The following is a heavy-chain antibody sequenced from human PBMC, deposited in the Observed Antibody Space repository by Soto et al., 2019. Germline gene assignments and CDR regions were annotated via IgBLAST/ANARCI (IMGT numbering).Heavy chain of an antibody. CDR1: GYTFTRYG. Sequence: QGHLVQSGAEVKKPGASVKVSCKASGYTFTRYGISWVRQAPGQGLEWMGWISGYNGDTNYAQNHQDRVTXTXXXSXXTAYMELRSLTSDDTAVYYCAKNGQPPYYYYGLDVWGQGTTVTVSS. J-gene: IGHJ6*02. V-gene: IGHV1-18*01. D-gene: IGHD2-8*01. CDR2: ISGYNGDT. CDR3: AKNGQPPYYYYGLDV.